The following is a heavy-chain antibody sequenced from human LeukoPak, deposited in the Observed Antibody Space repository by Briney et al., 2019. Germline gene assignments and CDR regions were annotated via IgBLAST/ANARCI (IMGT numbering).Heavy chain of an antibody. CDR2: IYYSGST. Sequence: SETLSLTCTVSGGSISSGDYYWSWIRQPPGKGLEWIGYIYYSGSTYYNPSLKSRVTISVDTSKNQFSLKLSSVTAADTAVYYCARQVVAAFHWFDPWGQGTLVTVSS. V-gene: IGHV4-30-4*01. CDR1: GGSISSGDYY. D-gene: IGHD2-15*01. J-gene: IGHJ5*02. CDR3: ARQVVAAFHWFDP.